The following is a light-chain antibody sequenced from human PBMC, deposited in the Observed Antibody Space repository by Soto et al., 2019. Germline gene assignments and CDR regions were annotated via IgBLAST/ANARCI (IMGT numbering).Light chain of an antibody. CDR2: EVS. V-gene: IGLV2-8*01. J-gene: IGLJ2*01. Sequence: HSALTQPPSASGSPGQSVTISCTGTSSDVGGYNYVSWYQQHPGKAPKVMIYEVSKRPSGVPDRFSGSKSGNTASLTVSGLQAEDEADYYCSSYAGSNNLLFGGGTKLTVL. CDR3: SSYAGSNNLL. CDR1: SSDVGGYNY.